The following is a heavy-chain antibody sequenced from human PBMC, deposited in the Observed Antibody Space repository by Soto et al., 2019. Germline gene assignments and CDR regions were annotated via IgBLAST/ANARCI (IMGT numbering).Heavy chain of an antibody. Sequence: GVSLRLSCAASGFNFDIAWMNWVRQAPGKGLEWVGRIKSKTEGETTEYAAPVQGRFTISRDDSQNTLYLQMNDLKTEDAAVYYCTTGKRTWGRGILVTVSS. V-gene: IGHV3-15*07. J-gene: IGHJ4*02. CDR2: IKSKTEGETT. CDR1: GFNFDIAW. CDR3: TTGKRT.